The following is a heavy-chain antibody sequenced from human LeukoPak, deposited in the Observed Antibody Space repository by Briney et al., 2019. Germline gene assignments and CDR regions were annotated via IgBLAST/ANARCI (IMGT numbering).Heavy chain of an antibody. V-gene: IGHV1-46*01. CDR1: GYTFTDYY. Sequence: GASVKVSCKASGYTFTDYYIHWGRQAPGQGLEWMGMINPSGGSTSYAQKFQGRVTMTRDTSTSTVYMDLNSLRSEDTAVYFCARSIRGCSSSPCYEDYWGQGTLVTVSS. D-gene: IGHD2-2*01. CDR3: ARSIRGCSSSPCYEDY. J-gene: IGHJ4*02. CDR2: INPSGGST.